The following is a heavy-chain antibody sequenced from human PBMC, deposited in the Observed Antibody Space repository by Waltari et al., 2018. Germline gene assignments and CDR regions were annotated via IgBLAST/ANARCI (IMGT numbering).Heavy chain of an antibody. CDR1: GYSISSGYY. J-gene: IGHJ6*02. CDR2: IYHSGST. Sequence: QVQLQESGPGLVKPSETLSLTCAVSGYSISSGYYWGWIRQPPGKGLEWIGSIYHSGSTYYNPSLRSRVTISVDTSKNQFSLKLSSVTAADTAVYYCARTTVTTFYYYGMDVWGQGTMVTVSS. CDR3: ARTTVTTFYYYGMDV. D-gene: IGHD4-4*01. V-gene: IGHV4-38-2*01.